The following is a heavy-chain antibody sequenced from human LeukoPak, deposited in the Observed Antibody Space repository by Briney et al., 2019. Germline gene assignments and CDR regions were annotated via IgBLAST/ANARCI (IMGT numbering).Heavy chain of an antibody. CDR1: GGSISSYY. J-gene: IGHJ6*03. D-gene: IGHD3-16*01. CDR3: ARERLRSGYYMDV. Sequence: SETLSLTCTVSGGSISSYYWSWIRQPAGKGREWIGRIYTSGRTNCNPSFKSRVTRSVDTSKQQFSLKLSSVTAADTAVYYCARERLRSGYYMDVWGKGTTVTVSS. CDR2: IYTSGRT. V-gene: IGHV4-4*07.